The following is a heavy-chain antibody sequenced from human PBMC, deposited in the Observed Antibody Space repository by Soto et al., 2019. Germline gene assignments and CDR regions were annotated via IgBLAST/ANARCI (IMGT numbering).Heavy chain of an antibody. V-gene: IGHV4-30-4*01. D-gene: IGHD4-4*01. J-gene: IGHJ4*02. CDR3: ARSDNYVPFEY. CDR2: IYYSGYN. Sequence: QVQLQESGPGLVKPSQTLSLTCTVSGGSISSGDYKWSWIRQPPGKGLEWIGYIYYSGYNYNNTSLKXXVTMSVDTSKNLFSLKLSSVTAADTAVYYCARSDNYVPFEYWGQGTLVTVSS. CDR1: GGSISSGDYK.